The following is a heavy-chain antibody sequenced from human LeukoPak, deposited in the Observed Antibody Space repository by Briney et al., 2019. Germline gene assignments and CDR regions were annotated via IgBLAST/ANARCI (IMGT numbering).Heavy chain of an antibody. V-gene: IGHV3-7*01. D-gene: IGHD3-3*01. J-gene: IGHJ4*02. Sequence: GGSLRLSCAASGFTFSSYAMSWVRQAPGKGLEWVASIKHDGSGKYYVDSVRGRFTISRDNTKNLLYLQMSSLRAEDTAVYYCATDRGWRTSGYYLYYFEYWGQGTLVTFSS. CDR2: IKHDGSGK. CDR1: GFTFSSYA. CDR3: ATDRGWRTSGYYLYYFEY.